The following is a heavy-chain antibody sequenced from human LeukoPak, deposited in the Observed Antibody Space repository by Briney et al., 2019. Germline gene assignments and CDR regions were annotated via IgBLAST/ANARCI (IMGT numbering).Heavy chain of an antibody. D-gene: IGHD3-22*01. Sequence: PGGSLRLSCAASGFTFSRDSMNWVRQAPGKGLEWLSYISSTSSTIYYADSVKGRFTISRDNAENSLYLQMNSLRDEDTAVYYCARAVGYLDYFDYWGQGTLVTVSS. CDR3: ARAVGYLDYFDY. V-gene: IGHV3-48*02. CDR1: GFTFSRDS. J-gene: IGHJ4*02. CDR2: ISSTSSTI.